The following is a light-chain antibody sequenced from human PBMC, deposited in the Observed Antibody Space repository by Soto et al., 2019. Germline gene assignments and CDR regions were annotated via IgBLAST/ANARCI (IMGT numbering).Light chain of an antibody. V-gene: IGKV2D-29*02. CDR2: EVS. CDR3: MQSKQRPPT. J-gene: IGKJ5*01. Sequence: VMTQPPTSLSVAPGQPASISCKSSQSLLHITGETFLFWYLQKPGQSPQLLIYEVSTRVSGVPDRFSGSGSGTDFTLEISRVETDDVGIYYCMQSKQRPPTFGQGTRLEVK. CDR1: QSLLHITGETF.